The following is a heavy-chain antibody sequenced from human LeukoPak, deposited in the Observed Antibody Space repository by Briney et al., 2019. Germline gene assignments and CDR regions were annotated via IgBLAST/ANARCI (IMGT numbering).Heavy chain of an antibody. D-gene: IGHD2-15*01. Sequence: PGGSLRLSCAASGFTFSSYGMSWVRQAPGKGLEWVSAISGSGGSTYYADSVKGRFTISRDNSKNTLYLQMNSLRAEDTAVYYCARVGFGPGITPGDVWGKGTTVTVSS. J-gene: IGHJ6*04. V-gene: IGHV3-23*01. CDR1: GFTFSSYG. CDR2: ISGSGGST. CDR3: ARVGFGPGITPGDV.